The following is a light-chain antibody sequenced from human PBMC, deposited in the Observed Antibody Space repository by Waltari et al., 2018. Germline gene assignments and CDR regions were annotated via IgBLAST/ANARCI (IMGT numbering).Light chain of an antibody. J-gene: IGLJ2*01. V-gene: IGLV3-1*01. CDR3: QTWDNSALV. Sequence: SYDLTQTPSVSVSPGQTATITCPGADLENKYTSWYQREPGQSPVLVIHQNTKRPSGIPERFSGSISGNTATLTITGTQTRDEADYYCQTWDNSALVFGGGTKLTVL. CDR1: DLENKY. CDR2: QNT.